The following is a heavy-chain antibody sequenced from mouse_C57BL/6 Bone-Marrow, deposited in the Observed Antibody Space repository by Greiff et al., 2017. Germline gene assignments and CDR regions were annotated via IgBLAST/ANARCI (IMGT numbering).Heavy chain of an antibody. D-gene: IGHD1-1*01. CDR3: ARSRYYGSSFYWYFDV. CDR1: GYTFTDYY. Sequence: VKLVESGAELVRPGASVKLSCKASGYTFTDYYINWVKQRPGQGLEWIARIYPGSGNTYYNEKFKGKATLTAEKSSSTAYMQLSSLTSEDSAVYFCARSRYYGSSFYWYFDVWGTGTTVTVSS. V-gene: IGHV1-76*01. CDR2: IYPGSGNT. J-gene: IGHJ1*03.